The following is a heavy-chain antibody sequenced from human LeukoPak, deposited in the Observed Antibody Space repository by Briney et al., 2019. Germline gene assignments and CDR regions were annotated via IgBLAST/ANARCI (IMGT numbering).Heavy chain of an antibody. J-gene: IGHJ6*03. Sequence: SETLSLTCAVYGGSFSGYYWSWIRQPPGKGLEWIGEINHSGSTNYNPSLKSRVTISVDTSKNQFSLKLSSVTAADTAVYYCARGRGGYYYGSGSYYTAEKYYYYYYMDVWGKGTTVTVSS. CDR1: GGSFSGYY. D-gene: IGHD3-10*01. CDR2: INHSGST. V-gene: IGHV4-34*01. CDR3: ARGRGGYYYGSGSYYTAEKYYYYYYMDV.